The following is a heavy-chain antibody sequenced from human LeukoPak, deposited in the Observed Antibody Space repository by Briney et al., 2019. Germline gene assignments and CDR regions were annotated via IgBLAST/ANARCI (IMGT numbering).Heavy chain of an antibody. CDR2: IRSKANSHAT. CDR3: AKSTPGRYGKLDY. Sequence: PGGSLKLSCAASGFTFSDSAVHWARQASGKGLEWVGRIRSKANSHATAYAASVKGRFTISRDNSKNTLYLQMNILTSEDTAVYYCAKSTPGRYGKLDYWGQGTLVTVSS. CDR1: GFTFSDSA. D-gene: IGHD6-13*01. V-gene: IGHV3-73*01. J-gene: IGHJ4*02.